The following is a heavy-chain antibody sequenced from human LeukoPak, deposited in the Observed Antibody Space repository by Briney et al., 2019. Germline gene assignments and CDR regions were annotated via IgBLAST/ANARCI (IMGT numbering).Heavy chain of an antibody. D-gene: IGHD2-21*01. Sequence: SETLSLTCAVYGGSFSGYYWSWIRQPPGKGLEWIGEINHSGSTNYNPSLKSRVTISVDTSKNQFSLRLSSVTAADTAVYYCARGNLAPDYWGRGTLVTVSS. CDR3: ARGNLAPDY. CDR2: INHSGST. J-gene: IGHJ4*02. CDR1: GGSFSGYY. V-gene: IGHV4-34*01.